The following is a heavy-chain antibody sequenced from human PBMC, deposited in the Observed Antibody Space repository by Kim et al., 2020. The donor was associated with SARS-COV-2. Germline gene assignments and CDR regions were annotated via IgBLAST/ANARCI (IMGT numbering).Heavy chain of an antibody. D-gene: IGHD6-13*01. J-gene: IGHJ5*02. V-gene: IGHV4-39*01. CDR2: IYYSGST. CDR1: GGSISSGTYY. Sequence: SETLSLTCAVSGGSISSGTYYWGWIRQPPGKGLEWIASIYYSGSTYYNPSLKSRVTISVDTSKNQFSLKLGSVTAADTATYYCARLGRIAASGSTWFDPWGQGTLVTVSS. CDR3: ARLGRIAASGSTWFDP.